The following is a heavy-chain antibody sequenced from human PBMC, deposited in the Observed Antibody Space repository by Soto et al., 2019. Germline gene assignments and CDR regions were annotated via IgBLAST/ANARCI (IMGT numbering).Heavy chain of an antibody. CDR2: ISYSGTT. D-gene: IGHD3-10*01. CDR3: ARRGSGSYSDY. J-gene: IGHJ4*02. V-gene: IGHV4-39*01. Sequence: SETLSLTCTVSGGSINNNHYYWGWVRQPPGKGLEWIGSISYSGTTYFNPSLKSRVVKSVDTSRNQFSLRLTSVTAADTAVYYCARRGSGSYSDYWGQGTLVTVSS. CDR1: GGSINNNHYY.